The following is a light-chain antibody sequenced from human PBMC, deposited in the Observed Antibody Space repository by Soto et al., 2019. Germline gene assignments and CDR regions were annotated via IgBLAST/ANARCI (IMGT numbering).Light chain of an antibody. CDR2: AAS. CDR3: QQTFSTPIT. Sequence: DIQMTQSPSSLFASVGDIVTITCPASQTVRTYLNWYQQRPGKAPALLIYAASSLQSSVPPRFSGAGSETDFTLTMNGLQPEDFATYYCQQTFSTPITCGEGTRLE. J-gene: IGKJ5*01. CDR1: QTVRTY. V-gene: IGKV1-39*01.